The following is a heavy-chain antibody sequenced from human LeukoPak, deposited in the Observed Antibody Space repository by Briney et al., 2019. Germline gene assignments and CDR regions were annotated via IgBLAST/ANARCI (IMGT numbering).Heavy chain of an antibody. D-gene: IGHD3-10*01. CDR3: ARDRGPGTPSPYSYFGL. V-gene: IGHV4-30-2*01. J-gene: IGHJ2*01. CDR2: IYHSGST. CDR1: GGSISSGDYS. Sequence: SQTLSLTCAVSGGSISSGDYSWSWIRQPPGKGLEWIGYIYHSGSTYYNPSLKRRVTISVDRSKNQFSLKLSSVTAADTAVYYCARDRGPGTPSPYSYFGLWGRRTLVTVSS.